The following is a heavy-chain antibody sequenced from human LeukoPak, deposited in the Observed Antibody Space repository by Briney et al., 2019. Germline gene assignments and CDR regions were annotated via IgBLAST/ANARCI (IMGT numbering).Heavy chain of an antibody. CDR3: ARDDSSSWYTFGY. CDR2: ISPDGRDT. CDR1: GFAFSTYW. Sequence: PGGSLRLSCAASGFAFSTYWMHWVRQAPGKGPVWVSRISPDGRDTIYADSVKGRFTISRDNSKNTLYLQMNSLRAEDTAVYYCARDDSSSWYTFGYWGQGTLVTVSS. D-gene: IGHD6-13*01. V-gene: IGHV3-74*01. J-gene: IGHJ4*02.